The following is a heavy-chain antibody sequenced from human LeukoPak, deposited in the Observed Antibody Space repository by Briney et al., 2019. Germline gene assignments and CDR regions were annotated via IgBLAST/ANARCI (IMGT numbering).Heavy chain of an antibody. CDR1: GGSFSGYY. V-gene: IGHV4-34*01. J-gene: IGHJ3*02. Sequence: SETLSLTCAVYGGSFSGYYWSWIRQPPGKGLEWIGEINHSGSTNYNPSLKSRVIISVDTSKNQFSLKLSSVTAADTAVYYCARLGPSPWAFDIWGQGTMVTVSS. CDR3: ARLGPSPWAFDI. CDR2: INHSGST.